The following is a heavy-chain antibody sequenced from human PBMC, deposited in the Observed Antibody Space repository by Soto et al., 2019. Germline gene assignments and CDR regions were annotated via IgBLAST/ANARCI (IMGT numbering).Heavy chain of an antibody. V-gene: IGHV4-61*01. D-gene: IGHD5-12*01. CDR2: ISYSGST. CDR1: GGSVSSGTYY. Sequence: QVQLQESGPGLVKPSETLVSGGSVSSGTYYWSWIRQPPGKGLEWIGYISYSGSTNYNPSLKSRVTISVAPPKTPFSLKLSSVTAADTAVCYCAKWPNWFDPWGQGTLVTVSS. CDR3: AKWPNWFDP. J-gene: IGHJ5*02.